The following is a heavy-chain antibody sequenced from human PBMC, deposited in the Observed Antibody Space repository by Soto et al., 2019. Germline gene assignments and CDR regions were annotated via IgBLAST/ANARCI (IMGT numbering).Heavy chain of an antibody. D-gene: IGHD1-26*01. CDR1: GNTFSYRY. J-gene: IGHJ4*02. CDR3: ASGGAGSGPFTWELPDH. Sequence: QMQLVQSGAEVKKTGSSVTVSCKALGNTFSYRYLHWVRQAPGQALEWMGWITPFSGDVHYAQKFQERVTLTGDSSINTAYMRMSSLRSEDTAIYFCASGGAGSGPFTWELPDHWGQGTLVTVSS. CDR2: ITPFSGDV. V-gene: IGHV1-45*02.